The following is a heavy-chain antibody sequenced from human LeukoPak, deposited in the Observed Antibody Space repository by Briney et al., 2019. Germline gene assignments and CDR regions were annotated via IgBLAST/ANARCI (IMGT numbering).Heavy chain of an antibody. CDR2: ISGSGGST. V-gene: IGHV3-23*01. CDR1: GFTFSSYA. CDR3: AKDQYYYDSSGYYQYYFDY. J-gene: IGHJ4*02. D-gene: IGHD3-22*01. Sequence: GGSLRLSCAASGFTFSSYAMSWVRQAPGKGLDWVSAISGSGGSTYYADSVKGRFTISRDNSKNTLYLQMNSLRAEDTAVYYCAKDQYYYDSSGYYQYYFDYWGQGTLVTVSS.